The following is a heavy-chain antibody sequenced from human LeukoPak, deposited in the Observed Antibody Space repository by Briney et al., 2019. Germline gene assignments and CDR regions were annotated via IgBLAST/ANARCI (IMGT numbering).Heavy chain of an antibody. V-gene: IGHV4-39*01. CDR1: GGSISSGNYY. D-gene: IGHD6-19*01. CDR3: ARHPYSSGWYPTDY. Sequence: PSETLSLTCTVSGGSISSGNYYWGWIRQPPGKGLEWIGNIYYSGSTYYNPSLKSRVTISVDTSKNQFSLKLSSVTAADTAVYYCARHPYSSGWYPTDYWGQGTLVTVSS. CDR2: IYYSGST. J-gene: IGHJ4*02.